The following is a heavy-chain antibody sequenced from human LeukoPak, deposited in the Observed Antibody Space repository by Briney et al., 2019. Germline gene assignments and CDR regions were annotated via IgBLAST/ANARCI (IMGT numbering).Heavy chain of an antibody. CDR1: GGTFSSYA. V-gene: IGHV1-69*01. CDR2: SIPIFGTA. Sequence: ASVKVSCNASGGTFSSYAISWVRQAPGQGLEWMGGSIPIFGTANYAQKFQGRVTITADESTSTAYMELSSLRSEDTAVYYCAPTYCGGNCYSKYWHFDLWGRGTLVTVSS. CDR3: APTYCGGNCYSKYWHFDL. J-gene: IGHJ2*01. D-gene: IGHD2-21*02.